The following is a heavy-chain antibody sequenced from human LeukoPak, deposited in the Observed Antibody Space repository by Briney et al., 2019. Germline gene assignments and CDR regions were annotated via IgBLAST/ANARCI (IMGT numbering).Heavy chain of an antibody. CDR2: MSYDGSNK. Sequence: NPGGSLRLSCAASGFTFRSYAMHWVRQTPGKGLEWVTVMSYDGSNKYYADSVKGRFTISRDNSKNTLYLQMNSLRAEDTAVYYCARGSTRWPTNYFDYWGQGTLVTVSS. V-gene: IGHV3-30-3*01. J-gene: IGHJ4*02. CDR1: GFTFRSYA. D-gene: IGHD5/OR15-5a*01. CDR3: ARGSTRWPTNYFDY.